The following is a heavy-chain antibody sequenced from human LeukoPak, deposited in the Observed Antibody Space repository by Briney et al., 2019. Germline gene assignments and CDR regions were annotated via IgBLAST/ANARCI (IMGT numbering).Heavy chain of an antibody. Sequence: GGSLRLSCAASGFTFSSYWMSWVRQAPGKGLEWVANIKQDGSEKYYVDSVKGRFTISRDNAKNSLYLQMNSLRAEDTAVYYCVRDDGVTPEYYYYGMDVWGQGTTVTVSS. CDR2: IKQDGSEK. CDR1: GFTFSSYW. V-gene: IGHV3-7*01. CDR3: VRDDGVTPEYYYYGMDV. J-gene: IGHJ6*02. D-gene: IGHD4-4*01.